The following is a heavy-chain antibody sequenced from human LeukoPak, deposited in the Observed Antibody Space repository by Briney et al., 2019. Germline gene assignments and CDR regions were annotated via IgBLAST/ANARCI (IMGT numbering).Heavy chain of an antibody. CDR1: GYALTELS. V-gene: IGHV1-24*01. CDR2: FDPEDGET. J-gene: IGHJ3*02. CDR3: ATSAVAGSSFDI. Sequence: GASVKVSCKVSGYALTELSMHWVRQAPGKGLEWMGGFDPEDGETIYAQKFQGRVTMTEDTSTDTAYMELSSLRSEDTAVYYCATSAVAGSSFDIWGQGTMVTVSS. D-gene: IGHD6-19*01.